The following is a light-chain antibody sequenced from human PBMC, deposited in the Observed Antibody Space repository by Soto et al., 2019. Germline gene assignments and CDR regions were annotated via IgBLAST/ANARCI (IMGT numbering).Light chain of an antibody. CDR3: QQYKNYPFT. V-gene: IGKV1-5*01. J-gene: IGKJ3*01. CDR1: QSISSW. Sequence: DIQMTQSPCTLSASVGDRVSITCRASQSISSWLAWYQEKPGKAPKLLIYDASSLQSGVPSRFSGSESGAEFTLTISGLQPDDFATYYCQQYKNYPFTFGPGTKV. CDR2: DAS.